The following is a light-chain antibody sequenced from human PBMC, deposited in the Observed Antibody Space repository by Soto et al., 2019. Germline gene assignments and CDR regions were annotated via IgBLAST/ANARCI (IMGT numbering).Light chain of an antibody. CDR3: NSYAGKGV. V-gene: IGLV2-14*01. Sequence: QSALTQPASVSGSPGQSITISCTGTSSDVGGYNYVSWYQQHPGKAPKFMIYDVSNRPSGVSTRFSGSKSGNTASLTVSGLQAEDEADYYCNSYAGKGVFGGGTKLTVL. CDR2: DVS. CDR1: SSDVGGYNY. J-gene: IGLJ2*01.